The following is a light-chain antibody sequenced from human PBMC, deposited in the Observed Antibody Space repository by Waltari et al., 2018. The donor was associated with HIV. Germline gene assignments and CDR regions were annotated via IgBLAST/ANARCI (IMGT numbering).Light chain of an antibody. CDR1: SSDVGGYNY. CDR2: EVS. J-gene: IGLJ3*02. CDR3: SSYTTRSTPDPNWV. Sequence: QSALTQPASVSGSPGQSITISCTGTSSDVGGYNYVSWYQQHPGKAPKLMIFEVSNRPSGVSNRFSCSNSVNPASLTISGLQAEDDADYYCSSYTTRSTPDPNWVFGGGTKLTVL. V-gene: IGLV2-14*01.